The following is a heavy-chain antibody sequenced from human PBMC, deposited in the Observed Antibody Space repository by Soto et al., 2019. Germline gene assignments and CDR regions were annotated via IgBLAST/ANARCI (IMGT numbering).Heavy chain of an antibody. D-gene: IGHD6-19*01. V-gene: IGHV3-30*18. CDR1: GFTLSCCG. CDR3: AKEQSSGFYRVVDY. Sequence: QVQVVGSGGGVVQPGRSLRLSCAASGFTLSCCGMHWVRQAPGKGLEWVGVITYDGSEIHYGDSVKGRFTISRDSSENTVYLQMNSLRVEVSAVYYCAKEQSSGFYRVVDYWGQGTLVTVSP. J-gene: IGHJ4*02. CDR2: ITYDGSEI.